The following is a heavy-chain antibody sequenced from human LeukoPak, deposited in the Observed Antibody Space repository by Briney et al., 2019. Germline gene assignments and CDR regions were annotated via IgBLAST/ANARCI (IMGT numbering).Heavy chain of an antibody. Sequence: GGSLRLYCAVSGFSVRSNYMSRVRQPPGKGLEWVSVIYSGGATKHADSVKGRFIISRDNSKNTLYLQMNNLRAEDTAVYYCAREKKCSGGSCYGDAFDIWGQGTMVTVSS. J-gene: IGHJ3*02. V-gene: IGHV3-66*01. CDR1: GFSVRSNY. CDR3: AREKKCSGGSCYGDAFDI. D-gene: IGHD2-15*01. CDR2: IYSGGAT.